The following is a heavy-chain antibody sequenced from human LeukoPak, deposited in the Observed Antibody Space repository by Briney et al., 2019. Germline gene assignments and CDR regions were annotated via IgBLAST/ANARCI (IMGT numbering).Heavy chain of an antibody. D-gene: IGHD5-24*01. CDR3: ARDRYERWLQLGYFDY. CDR2: ISSSSSTI. J-gene: IGHJ4*02. V-gene: IGHV3-48*01. CDR1: GFTFSSYS. Sequence: GGSLRLSCAASGFTFSSYSMNWVRQAPGKGLEWVSYISSSSSTIYYADSVKGRFTISRDNAKNSLYLQMNSLRAEDTAVYYCARDRYERWLQLGYFDYWGQGTLVTVSS.